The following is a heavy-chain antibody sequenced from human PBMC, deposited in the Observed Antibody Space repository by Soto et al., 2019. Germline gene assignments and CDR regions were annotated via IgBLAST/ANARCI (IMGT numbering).Heavy chain of an antibody. CDR3: ARDFGPLYCSGGSCYGDAFDI. Sequence: WTWIRQPPGKGLEWIGYIYYSGTTYYSPSLKSRVTMSLDTSKNQFSLKLSSVTAADTAVYYCARDFGPLYCSGGSCYGDAFDIWGQGTMVTVSS. V-gene: IGHV4-31*02. D-gene: IGHD2-15*01. J-gene: IGHJ3*02. CDR2: IYYSGTT.